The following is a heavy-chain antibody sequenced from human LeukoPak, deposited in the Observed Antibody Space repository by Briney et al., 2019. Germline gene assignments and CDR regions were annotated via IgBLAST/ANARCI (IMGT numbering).Heavy chain of an antibody. CDR1: GGSFSGYY. V-gene: IGHV4-34*01. J-gene: IGHJ4*02. D-gene: IGHD4-4*01. CDR2: INHSGST. Sequence: PSETLSLTCAVYGGSFSGYYWSWIRQPPGKGLEWIGEINHSGSTNYNPSLKSRVTISVDTPKNQFSLKLSSVTAADTAVYYCASDSNYGDYWGQGTLVTVSS. CDR3: ASDSNYGDY.